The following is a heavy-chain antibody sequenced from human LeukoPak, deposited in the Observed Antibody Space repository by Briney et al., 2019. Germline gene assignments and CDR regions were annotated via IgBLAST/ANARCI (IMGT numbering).Heavy chain of an antibody. CDR3: ARRLTQYDCFDP. CDR1: GDSVSSNSVT. V-gene: IGHV6-1*01. CDR2: TYYRSTWYN. J-gene: IGHJ5*02. Sequence: SQTLSLTCAISGDSVSSNSVTWNWIRQSPSRGLQWLGRTYYRSTWYNDYAVSVRGRITDNPDTSKNQFSLHLNSVTPEDTAVYYCARRLTQYDCFDPWGQGILVTVSS. D-gene: IGHD2-2*01.